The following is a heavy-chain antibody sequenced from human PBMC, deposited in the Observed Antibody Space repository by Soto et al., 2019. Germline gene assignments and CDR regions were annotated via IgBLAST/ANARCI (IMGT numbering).Heavy chain of an antibody. J-gene: IGHJ4*02. Sequence: EVQLLESGGGLVQPGGSLRLSCAASGFTFSSYAMSWVRQAPGKGLEWVSAISGSGGSTYYADSVKGRFTISRDNSKNTLYLQMNSLRAEDTAGYYCAKDGGSSSLLSYFDYWGQGTLVTVSS. V-gene: IGHV3-23*01. CDR2: ISGSGGST. D-gene: IGHD6-13*01. CDR3: AKDGGSSSLLSYFDY. CDR1: GFTFSSYA.